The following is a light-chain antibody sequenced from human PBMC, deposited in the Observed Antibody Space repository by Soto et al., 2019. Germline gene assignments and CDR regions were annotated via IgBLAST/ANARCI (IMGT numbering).Light chain of an antibody. CDR2: EVS. Sequence: QFVLTQPQSASSSSGRKVAISCTGTSIDVGGYIYVTWYQQHPGKAPRLMIYEVSKRLSGAPDRFSGSKSGNTASLTVYGLHAKEETDYSGSRYAASNNLVVFGTGTKGTAL. CDR1: SIDVGGYIY. V-gene: IGLV2-8*01. CDR3: SRYAASNNLVV. J-gene: IGLJ1*01.